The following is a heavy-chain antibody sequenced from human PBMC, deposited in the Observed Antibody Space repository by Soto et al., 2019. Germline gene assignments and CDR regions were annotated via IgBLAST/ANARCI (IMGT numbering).Heavy chain of an antibody. D-gene: IGHD2-21*02. CDR1: GYSISSSNW. CDR2: IYYSGTT. Sequence: SETLSVTRTVSGYSISSSNWWGWIRQPPGKGLEWIGYIYYSGTTYYNPSLKSRVTISRDTSKNRVSLELRSVTAADTAVYHCARVNVTLDLWGQGTQVTVSS. V-gene: IGHV4-28*03. J-gene: IGHJ4*02. CDR3: ARVNVTLDL.